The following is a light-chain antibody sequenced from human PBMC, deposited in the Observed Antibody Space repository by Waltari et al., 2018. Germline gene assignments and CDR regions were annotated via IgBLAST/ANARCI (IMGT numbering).Light chain of an antibody. CDR3: ALYMGSGIWV. CDR2: KAN. CDR1: SGSLSTTSS. V-gene: IGLV8-61*01. J-gene: IGLJ3*02. Sequence: QTVVTQEPSLSVSPGGTVTLTCALSSGSLSTTSSATWYQQTPGQAPRTLVYKANARSSGVPDRFSGSILGNTAALTITGAQAEDESDYYCALYMGSGIWVFGGGTRLTVL.